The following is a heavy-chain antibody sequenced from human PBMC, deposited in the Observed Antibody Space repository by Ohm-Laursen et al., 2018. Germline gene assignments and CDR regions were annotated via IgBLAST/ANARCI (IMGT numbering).Heavy chain of an antibody. V-gene: IGHV3-11*04. CDR2: ISSSGSTI. CDR3: AREDTAMATPGMDV. Sequence: SLRLSCAASGFTFSDYYMSWIRQAPGKGLEWVSYISSSGSTIYYADSVKGRFTISRDNAKNSLYLQMNSLRAEDTAVYYCAREDTAMATPGMDVWGQGTTVTVSS. D-gene: IGHD5-18*01. J-gene: IGHJ6*02. CDR1: GFTFSDYY.